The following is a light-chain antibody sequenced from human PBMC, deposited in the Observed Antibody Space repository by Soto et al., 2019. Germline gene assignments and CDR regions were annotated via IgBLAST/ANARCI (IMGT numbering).Light chain of an antibody. V-gene: IGLV2-11*01. J-gene: IGLJ1*01. Sequence: QSALTQPRSVSGSPGQSVTISCTGTSSDVGAYNYVSWYQQHPGKAPKVMIYDVSKRPSGVPDRFSGSKSGTTASLTISGLQADDEADYYCCSYAGSYNYVFGSGTKLNVL. CDR2: DVS. CDR3: CSYAGSYNYV. CDR1: SSDVGAYNY.